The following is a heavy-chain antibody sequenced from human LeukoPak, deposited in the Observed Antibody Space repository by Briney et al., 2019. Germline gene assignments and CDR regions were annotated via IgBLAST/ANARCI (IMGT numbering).Heavy chain of an antibody. CDR1: GFTFSNYA. D-gene: IGHD5-18*01. CDR3: AKDRGNNYGLGVS. Sequence: PGGSLRLSCEASGFTFSNYAMTWVRQAPGKGLEWVSGISGSGDTTYYADSVRGRFTISRDNSKNTLYVQMNSLRAEDTAVYYCAKDRGNNYGLGVSWGQGTLVTVSS. V-gene: IGHV3-23*01. J-gene: IGHJ5*02. CDR2: ISGSGDTT.